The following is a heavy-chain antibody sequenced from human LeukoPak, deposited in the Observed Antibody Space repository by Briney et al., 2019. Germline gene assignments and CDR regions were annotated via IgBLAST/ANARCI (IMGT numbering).Heavy chain of an antibody. J-gene: IGHJ6*02. CDR2: INHSGST. CDR3: ARGCITRYVMDV. V-gene: IGHV4-34*01. D-gene: IGHD3-10*01. CDR1: GGSFSGYY. Sequence: SETLSLTCAVYGGSFSGYYWSWIRQPPGKGLEWIGEINHSGSTNYNPSLKSRVTISVDTSNNQFPLKLSSVNAADTAVYYCARGCITRYVMDVWGQGTTVTVSS.